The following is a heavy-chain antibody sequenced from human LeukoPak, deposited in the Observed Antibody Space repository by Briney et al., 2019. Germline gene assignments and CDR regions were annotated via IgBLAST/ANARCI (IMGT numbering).Heavy chain of an antibody. D-gene: IGHD3-10*01. J-gene: IGHJ4*02. V-gene: IGHV4-39*07. CDR2: INHSGST. CDR3: ARGRYYGSGRATVGG. Sequence: SETLSLTCTVSGGSISSSSYYWGWIRQPPGKGLEWIGEINHSGSTNYNPSLKSRVTISVDTSKNQFSLKLSSVTAADTAVYYCARGRYYGSGRATVGGWGQGTLVTVSS. CDR1: GGSISSSSYY.